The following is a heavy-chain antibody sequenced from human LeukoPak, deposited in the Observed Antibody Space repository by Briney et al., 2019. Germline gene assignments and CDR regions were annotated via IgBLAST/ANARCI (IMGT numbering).Heavy chain of an antibody. J-gene: IGHJ5*02. V-gene: IGHV3-9*01. CDR3: AKKTTGPTGWFDP. Sequence: GGSLRLSCAASGFRFDDYAMHWVRQAPGKGLEWVSGISWNSGTLAYADSVKGRFTISRDNAKNSLYLQMNSLRAEDTAVYYCAKKTTGPTGWFDPRGQGTLVTVSS. D-gene: IGHD3-9*01. CDR1: GFRFDDYA. CDR2: ISWNSGTL.